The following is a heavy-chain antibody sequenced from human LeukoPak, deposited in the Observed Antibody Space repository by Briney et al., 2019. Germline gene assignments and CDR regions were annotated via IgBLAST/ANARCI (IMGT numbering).Heavy chain of an antibody. J-gene: IGHJ4*02. CDR2: IRYDGSNK. CDR3: ATFLADI. V-gene: IGHV3-30*02. CDR1: GFTFSNYG. D-gene: IGHD2/OR15-2a*01. Sequence: GGSLRLSCAASGFTFSNYGMHWVRQAPGKGLEWVAFIRYDGSNKYYTDSVKGRFTVSRDNSKNTLYLQMNSLRAEDTAVYYCATFLADIWGQGTLVTVSS.